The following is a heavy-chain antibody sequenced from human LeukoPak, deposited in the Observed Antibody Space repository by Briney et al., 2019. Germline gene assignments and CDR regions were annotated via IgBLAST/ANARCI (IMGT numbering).Heavy chain of an antibody. CDR2: ISPNSGGT. CDR3: ASQYYYDSSGYSHY. D-gene: IGHD3-22*01. CDR1: GYTFTGYY. V-gene: IGHV1-2*06. J-gene: IGHJ4*02. Sequence: ASVKVSCKASGYTFTGYYMHWVRQAPGQGLEWMGRISPNSGGTNYAQKFQGRVTMTRDTSISTAYMELSRLRSDDTAVYYCASQYYYDSSGYSHYWGQGTLVTVSS.